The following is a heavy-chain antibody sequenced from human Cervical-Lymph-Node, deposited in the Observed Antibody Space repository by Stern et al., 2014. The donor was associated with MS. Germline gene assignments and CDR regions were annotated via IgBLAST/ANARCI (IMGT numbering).Heavy chain of an antibody. D-gene: IGHD2/OR15-2a*01. CDR2: ISYDGSDK. CDR3: ARVWTTFSVHSYYGMDV. Sequence: DQLVESGGGVVQPGRSLRLSCAASGFTLSSYALHWVRQAPGKGLAWVAVISYDGSDKYYANSVKGRFTISRDNSKNTLDLQMNSLRPEDTAVYYCARVWTTFSVHSYYGMDVWGQGTTVTVSS. V-gene: IGHV3-30*01. CDR1: GFTLSSYA. J-gene: IGHJ6*02.